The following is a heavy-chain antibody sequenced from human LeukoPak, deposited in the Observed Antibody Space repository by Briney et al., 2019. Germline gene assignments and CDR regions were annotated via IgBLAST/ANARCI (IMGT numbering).Heavy chain of an antibody. J-gene: IGHJ4*02. CDR1: GGPISSHY. CDR3: AREAADGYNYRYFDY. V-gene: IGHV4-59*11. Sequence: TSETLSLTCTVSGGPISSHYWSWIRQPPGKGLEWIGYIYYSGSTNYNPSLKSRVTISVDTSKNQFSLKLSSVTAADTAVYYCAREAADGYNYRYFDYWGQGTLVTVSS. CDR2: IYYSGST. D-gene: IGHD5-24*01.